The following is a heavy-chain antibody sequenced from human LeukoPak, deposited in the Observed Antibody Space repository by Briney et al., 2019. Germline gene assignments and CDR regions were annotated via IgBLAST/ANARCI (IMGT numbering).Heavy chain of an antibody. D-gene: IGHD7-27*01. CDR1: GFNFRTHG. CDR3: VQDRDWGFGY. V-gene: IGHV3-30*02. CDR2: IRADGSDK. J-gene: IGHJ4*02. Sequence: GGSLRLSYAASGFNFRTHGMHWVRQAPGKGLEWVTFIRADGSDKYYRHSVKGRFTISRDNSQNTLYLQMNSLRAEDTAIYYCVQDRDWGFGYWGQGTLVIVSS.